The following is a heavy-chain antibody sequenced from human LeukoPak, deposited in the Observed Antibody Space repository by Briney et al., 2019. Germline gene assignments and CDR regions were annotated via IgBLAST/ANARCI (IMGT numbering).Heavy chain of an antibody. J-gene: IGHJ4*02. CDR3: AKRPHYIVATQ. D-gene: IGHD2-15*01. V-gene: IGHV3-23*01. Sequence: GGSLRLSCAASGFTVSSTAMSWVRRAPNKGLEWVSSISEGGSTYYSGSVKGRFTISRDRSRNTLYLQMSSLRAEDTAVYYCAKRPHYIVATQWGQGTLVSVS. CDR1: GFTVSSTA. CDR2: ISEGGST.